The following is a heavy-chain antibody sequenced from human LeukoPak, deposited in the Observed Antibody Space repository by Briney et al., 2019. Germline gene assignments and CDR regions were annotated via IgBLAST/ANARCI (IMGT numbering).Heavy chain of an antibody. CDR1: GFTFSSYA. V-gene: IGHV3-15*01. CDR3: TTNWGA. D-gene: IGHD3-10*01. Sequence: PGGSLRLSCAASGFTFSSYAMSWVRQAPGKGLEWVGRIKSYTDAETTEYSAPVKGRFTISRDDPKKMMYLQIHSLKTEDTAVYYCTTNWGAWGQGTLVTVSS. J-gene: IGHJ5*02. CDR2: IKSYTDAETT.